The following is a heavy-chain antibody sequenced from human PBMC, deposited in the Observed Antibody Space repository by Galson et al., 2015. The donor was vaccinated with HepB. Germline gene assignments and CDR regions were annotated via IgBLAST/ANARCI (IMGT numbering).Heavy chain of an antibody. CDR1: GYTFARYS. J-gene: IGHJ4*02. Sequence: SVKVSCKASGYTFARYSMHWVRQAPGQGLEWMGIINPSGGSTTYAQKFQGRVTMTRDTSTSTVYMELSSLRSEDTAVYYRARDGSSSWYATSPYFDYWGQGTLVTVSS. CDR3: ARDGSSSWYATSPYFDY. V-gene: IGHV1-46*01. CDR2: INPSGGST. D-gene: IGHD6-13*01.